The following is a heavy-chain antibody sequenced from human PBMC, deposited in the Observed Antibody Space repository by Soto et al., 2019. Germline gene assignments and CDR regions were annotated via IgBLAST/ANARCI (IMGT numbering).Heavy chain of an antibody. J-gene: IGHJ4*02. Sequence: PSETLSLTCTVSGGSVTNSSYYWGWIRQSPGKGLEWIGSVYYRGRSYSKSSVKSRVTISVDTFKNRFSLSLNSVTASDTAVYFCVSQRTTVPTQAYFDYWGPGALVTVS. CDR1: GGSVTNSSYY. CDR3: VSQRTTVPTQAYFDY. CDR2: VYYRGRS. D-gene: IGHD4-17*01. V-gene: IGHV4-39*01.